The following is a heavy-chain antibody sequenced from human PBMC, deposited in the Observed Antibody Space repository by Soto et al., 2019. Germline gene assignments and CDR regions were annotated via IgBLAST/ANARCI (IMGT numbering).Heavy chain of an antibody. D-gene: IGHD3-10*01. V-gene: IGHV3-33*01. J-gene: IGHJ3*02. Sequence: PGGSLRLSCAASGFTFSSYGMHWVRQAPGKGLEWVAVIWYDGSNKYYADSVKGRFTISRDNSKNTLYLQMNSLRAEDTAVYYCARRHYGSGDAFDIWGQGTMVTVSS. CDR1: GFTFSSYG. CDR2: IWYDGSNK. CDR3: ARRHYGSGDAFDI.